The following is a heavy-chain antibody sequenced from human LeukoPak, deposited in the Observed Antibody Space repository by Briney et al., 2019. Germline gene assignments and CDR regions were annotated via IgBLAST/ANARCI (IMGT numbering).Heavy chain of an antibody. CDR1: GGTFSSYA. D-gene: IGHD2-15*01. CDR2: IIPIFGTA. J-gene: IGHJ5*02. Sequence: GSSVKVSCKASGGTFSSYAISWVRQAPGQGLERMGRIIPIFGTANYAQKFQGRVTITTDESTSTAYMELSSLRSEDTAVYYYARDRCSGGSCYTFYWFDPWGQGTLVTVSS. V-gene: IGHV1-69*05. CDR3: ARDRCSGGSCYTFYWFDP.